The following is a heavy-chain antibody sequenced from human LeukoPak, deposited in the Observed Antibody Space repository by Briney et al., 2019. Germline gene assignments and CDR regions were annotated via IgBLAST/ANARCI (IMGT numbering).Heavy chain of an antibody. J-gene: IGHJ3*01. CDR1: GGTFSSYA. V-gene: IGHV1-69*05. D-gene: IGHD5-24*01. CDR3: ARIRDGYNDAYDL. CDR2: IIPIFGTA. Sequence: SVKVSCKASGGTFSSYAISWVRQAPGQGLEWMGGIIPIFGTANYAQNFQGRVTLTRDTSTSTVYMELSSLRSEDTAIYYCARIRDGYNDAYDLWGQGTVVTVPS.